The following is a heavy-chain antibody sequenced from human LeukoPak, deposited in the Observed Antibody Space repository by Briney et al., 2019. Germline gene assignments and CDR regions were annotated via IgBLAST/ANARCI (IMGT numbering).Heavy chain of an antibody. Sequence: SETLSLTCTVSGGSISFYSWSWIRQPAGRGQERIGRIHTSGSTNYNPSLKSRVTMSVDTSQNQFSLKMSSVTAADTAVYYCARSYSNSWYFDSWGQGTLVTVSS. CDR2: IHTSGST. J-gene: IGHJ4*02. CDR3: ARSYSNSWYFDS. V-gene: IGHV4-4*07. D-gene: IGHD6-13*01. CDR1: GGSISFYS.